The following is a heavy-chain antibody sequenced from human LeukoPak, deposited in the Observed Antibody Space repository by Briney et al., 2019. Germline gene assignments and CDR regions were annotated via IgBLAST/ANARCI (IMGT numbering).Heavy chain of an antibody. CDR1: GGSISSSSYY. J-gene: IGHJ6*03. CDR3: ARDLWFGEFYYYYYMDV. CDR2: IYYSGST. Sequence: PSETLSLTCTVSGGSISSSSYYWGWIRQPPGKGLEWIGSIYYSGSTYYNPSLKSRVTISVDTSKNQFSLKLSSVTAADTAVYYCARDLWFGEFYYYYYMDVWGKGTTVTVSS. D-gene: IGHD3-10*01. V-gene: IGHV4-39*02.